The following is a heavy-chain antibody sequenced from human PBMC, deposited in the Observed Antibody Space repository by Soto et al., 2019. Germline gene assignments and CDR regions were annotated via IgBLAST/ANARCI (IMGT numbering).Heavy chain of an antibody. CDR2: IYYSGST. CDR3: ARLRSHNWNAPWFDP. D-gene: IGHD1-20*01. J-gene: IGHJ5*02. CDR1: GGSISSYY. Sequence: PSETLSLTCTVSGGSISSYYWSWIRQPPGKGLEWIGYIYYSGSTNYNPSLKSRVTISVDTSKNQFSLKLSSVTAADTAVYYCARLRSHNWNAPWFDPWGQGTLVTVSS. V-gene: IGHV4-59*08.